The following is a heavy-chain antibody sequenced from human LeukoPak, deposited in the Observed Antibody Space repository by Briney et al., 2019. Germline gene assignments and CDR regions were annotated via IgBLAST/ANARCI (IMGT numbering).Heavy chain of an antibody. J-gene: IGHJ4*02. CDR3: ARASGELFFDY. CDR1: GGSISSGDYY. D-gene: IGHD1-26*01. V-gene: IGHV4-30-4*08. CDR2: IYYSGST. Sequence: PSETLSLTCTVSGGSISSGDYYWSWIRQPPGKGLEWIGYIYYSGSTYYNPSLKSRVTISVGTSKNQFSLKLSSVTAADTAVYYCARASGELFFDYWGQGTLVTVSS.